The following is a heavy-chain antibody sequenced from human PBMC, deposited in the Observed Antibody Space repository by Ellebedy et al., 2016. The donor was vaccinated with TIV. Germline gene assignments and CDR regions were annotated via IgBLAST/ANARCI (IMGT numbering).Heavy chain of an antibody. V-gene: IGHV3-9*01. CDR2: ISWNSGSI. CDR3: AKDSPITIFGVVLPGGGMDV. CDR1: GFTFDDYA. J-gene: IGHJ6*02. D-gene: IGHD3-3*01. Sequence: PGGSLRLSCAASGFTFDDYAMHWVRQAPGKGLEWVSGISWNSGSIGYADSVKGRFTISRDNAKNSLYLQMNSLRAEDTALYYCAKDSPITIFGVVLPGGGMDVWGQGTTVTVSS.